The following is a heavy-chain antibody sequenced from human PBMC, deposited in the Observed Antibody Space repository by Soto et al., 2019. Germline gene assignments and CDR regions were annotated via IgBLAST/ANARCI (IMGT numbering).Heavy chain of an antibody. J-gene: IGHJ4*02. CDR1: GFTFSTFW. CDR3: ATSTGAPGNY. Sequence: LTGGSLRLSCVASGFTFSTFWMSWARQAPGKGLEWVANIKQDGSHKYYVPSVKGRFTISRDNAKNSLYLQMNSLRAEDAAVYYCATSTGAPGNYWGQGTLVTVSS. D-gene: IGHD1-26*01. V-gene: IGHV3-7*01. CDR2: IKQDGSHK.